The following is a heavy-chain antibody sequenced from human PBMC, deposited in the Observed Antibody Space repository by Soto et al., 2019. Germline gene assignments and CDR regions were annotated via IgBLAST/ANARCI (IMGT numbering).Heavy chain of an antibody. V-gene: IGHV3-23*01. D-gene: IGHD3-22*01. Sequence: GGSLRLSCAASGFTFSSYAMSWVRQSPGKGLEWVSAISGSGGSTYYADSVKGRFTISRDNSKDTLYLQMNSLRAEDTAVYYCAKDPDPVFSLVVNNYWGQGTLVTVSS. CDR2: ISGSGGST. CDR1: GFTFSSYA. J-gene: IGHJ4*02. CDR3: AKDPDPVFSLVVNNY.